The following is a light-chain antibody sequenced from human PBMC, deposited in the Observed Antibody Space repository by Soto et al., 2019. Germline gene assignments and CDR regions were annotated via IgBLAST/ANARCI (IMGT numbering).Light chain of an antibody. V-gene: IGKV1-5*01. CDR1: QRISNW. J-gene: IGKJ2*01. Sequence: DVQMTQSPSTLSASVGDSVTITCRASQRISNWLAWYQQKPGKAPKLLIYDASSLESGVPSRFSGNGSGTEFTLTISSLQPDDFATYYCQQYNSYSPYTFGQGTKVEIK. CDR3: QQYNSYSPYT. CDR2: DAS.